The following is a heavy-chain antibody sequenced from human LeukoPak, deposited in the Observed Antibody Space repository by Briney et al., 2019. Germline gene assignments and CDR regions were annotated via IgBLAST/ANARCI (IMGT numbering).Heavy chain of an antibody. CDR2: IIPIFGTA. J-gene: IGHJ6*03. D-gene: IGHD2-15*01. CDR3: ARARLGYCSGGSCYSSNPDYYYYMDV. Sequence: SVKVSCKASGGTFSSYAISWVRQAPGQGLEWMGEIIPIFGTANYAQKFQGRVTITTDESTSTAYMELSSLRSEDTAVYYCARARLGYCSGGSCYSSNPDYYYYMDVWGKGTTVTVSS. V-gene: IGHV1-69*05. CDR1: GGTFSSYA.